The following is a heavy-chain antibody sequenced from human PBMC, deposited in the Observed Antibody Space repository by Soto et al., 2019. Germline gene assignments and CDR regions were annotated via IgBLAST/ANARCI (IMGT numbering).Heavy chain of an antibody. CDR2: IYPGDSDT. Sequence: PGESLKISCKGSGYNFNNYWINWVRQMPGKGLEWMGIIYPGDSDTRYSPSFQGQVTISADKSISTAYLQWSSLKASDTAMYYCARPREAGKYYYGVDVWGQGTTVTV. CDR3: ARPREAGKYYYGVDV. J-gene: IGHJ6*02. CDR1: GYNFNNYW. V-gene: IGHV5-51*01. D-gene: IGHD6-19*01.